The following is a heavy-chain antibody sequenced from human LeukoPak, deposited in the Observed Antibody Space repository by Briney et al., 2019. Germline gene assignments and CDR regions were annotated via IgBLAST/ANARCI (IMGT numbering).Heavy chain of an antibody. V-gene: IGHV4-34*01. J-gene: IGHJ5*02. CDR3: ARGRYCSSTSCYMLWFDP. CDR1: GGSFSGYY. CDR2: INHSGST. D-gene: IGHD2-2*02. Sequence: SETLSLTCAVYGGSFSGYYWSWIRQPPGKGLEWIGEINHSGSTNYNPSLKSRVTISVDTSKNQFSLKLSSVTAADTAVYYCARGRYCSSTSCYMLWFDPWGQGTLVTVSS.